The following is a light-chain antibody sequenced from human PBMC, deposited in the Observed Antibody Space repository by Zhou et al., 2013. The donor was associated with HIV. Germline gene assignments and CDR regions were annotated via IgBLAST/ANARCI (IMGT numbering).Light chain of an antibody. V-gene: IGKV3D-15*01. Sequence: VMTQSPATLSVSPGDRATLSCRASHNISTNLAWYHQKAGQPPRLLIYGASTRANGIPARFSGSGSGTEFTLTISSLQSEDFGIYFCQQYTNWPPLFTFAPGTRVEMK. CDR2: GAS. CDR3: QQYTNWPPLFT. CDR1: HNISTN. J-gene: IGKJ3*01.